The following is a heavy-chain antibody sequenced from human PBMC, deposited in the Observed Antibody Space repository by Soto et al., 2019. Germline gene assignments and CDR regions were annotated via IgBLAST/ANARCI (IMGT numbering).Heavy chain of an antibody. D-gene: IGHD6-6*01. CDR1: GGSISSSSYY. J-gene: IGHJ5*02. CDR2: TYCSGST. CDR3: ARNRARNWFDP. Sequence: SETLSLTCIVSGGSISSSSYYWGWIRQPPGKGLEWIGSTYCSGSTYYNPSLKSRVTISVDTSKNQFSLKLSSVTAADTAVFYCARNRARNWFDPWGQGTLVTVSS. V-gene: IGHV4-39*01.